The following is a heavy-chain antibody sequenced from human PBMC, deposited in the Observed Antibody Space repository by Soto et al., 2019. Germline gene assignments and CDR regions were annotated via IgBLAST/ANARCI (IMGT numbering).Heavy chain of an antibody. CDR1: GGSISSSNW. V-gene: IGHV4-4*02. J-gene: IGHJ6*02. D-gene: IGHD3-22*01. CDR2: IYHSGST. CDR3: ARTRWHYDSSGFPFYYGMDV. Sequence: SETLSLTCAVSGGSISSSNWWSWVRQPPGKGLEWIGEIYHSGSTNYNPSLKSRVTISVDKSKNQFSLKLSSVTAADTAVYYCARTRWHYDSSGFPFYYGMDVWGQGTTVTVSS.